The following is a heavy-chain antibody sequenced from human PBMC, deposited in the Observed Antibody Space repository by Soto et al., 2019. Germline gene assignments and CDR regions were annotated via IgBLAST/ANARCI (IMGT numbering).Heavy chain of an antibody. Sequence: QVQLQESGPRLVKPSETLSLTCAVSGDSVSSSHWWSWVRQPPGKGLEWIGEIYPSGNTNYNPSLKGRVTVSVDKSKNQFALKVTSVTAADTAVYYCARVMGVAAGGPLDYWGQGTLVTVS. CDR3: ARVMGVAAGGPLDY. J-gene: IGHJ4*02. CDR2: IYPSGNT. CDR1: GDSVSSSHW. V-gene: IGHV4-4*02. D-gene: IGHD6-13*01.